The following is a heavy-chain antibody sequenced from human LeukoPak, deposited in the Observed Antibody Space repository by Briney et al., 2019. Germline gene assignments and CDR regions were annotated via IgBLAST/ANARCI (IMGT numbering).Heavy chain of an antibody. CDR1: GGTFSSYA. CDR3: ARVPYRYSGSYYYYYDY. V-gene: IGHV1-69*13. CDR2: IIPIFGTA. Sequence: SVKVSCKASGGTFSSYAISWVRQAPGQGLEWMGGIIPIFGTANYAQKFQGRVTITADESTSTAYMELSSLRSEDTAVYYCARVPYRYSGSYYYYYDYWGQGTLVTVSS. D-gene: IGHD1-26*01. J-gene: IGHJ4*02.